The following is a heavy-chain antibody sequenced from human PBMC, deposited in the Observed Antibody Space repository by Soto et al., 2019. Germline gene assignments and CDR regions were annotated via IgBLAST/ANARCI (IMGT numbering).Heavy chain of an antibody. D-gene: IGHD2-2*01. Sequence: GGSLRLSCAASGFTFSSYAMSWVRQAPGKGLEWVSAISDSSSYIYYAGSVKGRFPISRDNAKNSLYLQMNSLRAEDTAVYYCARVHCSGTSCGMDVWGQGTTVTVSS. CDR2: ISDSSSYI. CDR1: GFTFSSYA. J-gene: IGHJ6*02. V-gene: IGHV3-21*01. CDR3: ARVHCSGTSCGMDV.